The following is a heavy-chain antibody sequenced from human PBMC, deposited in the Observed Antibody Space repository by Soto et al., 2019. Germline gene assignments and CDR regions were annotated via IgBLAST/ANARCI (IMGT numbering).Heavy chain of an antibody. CDR3: ASLHGARFDP. CDR2: VYYSGNT. V-gene: IGHV4-39*01. D-gene: IGHD4-17*01. J-gene: IGHJ5*02. CDR1: GGSISNSSYY. Sequence: SETLSLTCTISGGSISNSSYYWGWIRQPPGKGLEWIGSVYYSGNTNYNPSLKSRITISIDTSKTQFSLKLTSVTAADTAVYYCASLHGARFDPWGQGTLVTVSS.